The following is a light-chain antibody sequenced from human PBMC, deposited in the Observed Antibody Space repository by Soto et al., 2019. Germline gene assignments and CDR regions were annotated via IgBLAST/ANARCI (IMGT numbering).Light chain of an antibody. CDR3: QQYNNWLIT. Sequence: EIVMTQSPATLSVSPGERATLSCRARQSVSSNLAWYQQKPGQAPRLLIYGASTRPTGIPARFSGSESGTEFNLTISSLQSEDFVVYYCQQYNNWLITFGQGTRLEIK. J-gene: IGKJ5*01. V-gene: IGKV3-15*01. CDR1: QSVSSN. CDR2: GAS.